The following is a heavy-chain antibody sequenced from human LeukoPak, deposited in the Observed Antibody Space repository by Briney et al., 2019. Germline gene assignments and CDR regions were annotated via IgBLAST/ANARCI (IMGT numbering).Heavy chain of an antibody. CDR3: ASSVRGEYYYYGMDV. CDR1: GYSFTSYW. J-gene: IGHJ6*02. V-gene: IGHV5-51*01. Sequence: KAGESLKISCKGSGYSFTSYWIGWVRQMPGKGLEWMGIIYPGDSDTRYSPSFQGQVTISADKSISTAYLQWSSLKASDTAMYYCASSVRGEYYYYGMDVWGQGTTVTVSS. CDR2: IYPGDSDT. D-gene: IGHD3-10*01.